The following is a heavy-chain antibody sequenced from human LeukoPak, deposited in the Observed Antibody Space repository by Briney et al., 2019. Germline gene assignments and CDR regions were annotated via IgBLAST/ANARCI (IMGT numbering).Heavy chain of an antibody. CDR2: IYTSGST. V-gene: IGHV4-61*02. CDR1: GGSISSGSYY. CDR3: ARDRYYYDSSGYQALLDY. Sequence: SETLSLTCTVSGGSISSGSYYWSWIRQPAGKGLEWIGRIYTSGSTNYNPSLKSRVTISVDTPKNQFSLKLSSVTAADTAVYYCARDRYYYDSSGYQALLDYWGQGTLVTVSS. J-gene: IGHJ4*02. D-gene: IGHD3-22*01.